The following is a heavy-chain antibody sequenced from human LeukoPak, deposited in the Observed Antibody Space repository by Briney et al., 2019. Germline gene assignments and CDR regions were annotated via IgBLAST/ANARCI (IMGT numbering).Heavy chain of an antibody. Sequence: GASVKVSCKASGYTFTGYYMHWVLQAPGQGLEWMGRINPNSGGTNYAQKFQGRVTMTRDTSISTAYMELSRLRSDDTAVYYCARSKPVEMATIDYWGQGTLVTVSS. CDR3: ARSKPVEMATIDY. CDR2: INPNSGGT. J-gene: IGHJ4*02. CDR1: GYTFTGYY. V-gene: IGHV1-2*06. D-gene: IGHD5-24*01.